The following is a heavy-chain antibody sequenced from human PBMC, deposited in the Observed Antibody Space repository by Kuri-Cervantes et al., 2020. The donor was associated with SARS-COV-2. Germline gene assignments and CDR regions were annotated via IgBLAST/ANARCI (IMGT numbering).Heavy chain of an antibody. CDR2: ISYDGNNK. Sequence: GESLKISCAASHFTFSSYAFHWVRQAPGQGLEWVAAISYDGNNKYFADSVRGRFTVSRDNSKNTLYLEMDGLRPEDTAVYYCARQRGGFLEWLLYYDYWGQGTLVTVSS. J-gene: IGHJ4*02. V-gene: IGHV3-30*04. CDR1: HFTFSSYA. CDR3: ARQRGGFLEWLLYYDY. D-gene: IGHD3-3*01.